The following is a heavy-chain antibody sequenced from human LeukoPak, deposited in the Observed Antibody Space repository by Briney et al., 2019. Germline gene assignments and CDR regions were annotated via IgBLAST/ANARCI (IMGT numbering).Heavy chain of an antibody. D-gene: IGHD6-6*01. J-gene: IGHJ4*02. Sequence: GGSLRLSCAAYGFSLSGYWMSWVRQAPGKGLEWVARLHADGNEKYFVHSVKGRFTVSRDNAKNSLYLQMNSLRVEDTAVYYCARDPFSYSSSPDYFDYWGQGTLVTVSS. V-gene: IGHV3-7*01. CDR1: GFSLSGYW. CDR3: ARDPFSYSSSPDYFDY. CDR2: LHADGNEK.